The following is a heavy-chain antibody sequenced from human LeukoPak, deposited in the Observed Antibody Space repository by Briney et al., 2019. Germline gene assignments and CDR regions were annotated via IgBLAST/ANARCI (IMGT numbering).Heavy chain of an antibody. CDR1: GYTFTSYA. J-gene: IGHJ6*02. D-gene: IGHD3-3*01. Sequence: ASVKVSCKASGYTFTSYAMHWVRQAPGQRLEWMGWINAGNGNTKYSQKFQGRVTITRDTSASTAYMELSSLRSEDTAVYYCARGEYYDFWSGPVYYGMDVWGQGTLVTVSS. V-gene: IGHV1-3*01. CDR2: INAGNGNT. CDR3: ARGEYYDFWSGPVYYGMDV.